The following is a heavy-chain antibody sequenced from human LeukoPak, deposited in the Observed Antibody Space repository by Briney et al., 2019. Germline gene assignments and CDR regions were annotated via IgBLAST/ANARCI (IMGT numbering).Heavy chain of an antibody. J-gene: IGHJ4*02. CDR3: AKDTGIAVAGTLDY. D-gene: IGHD6-19*01. V-gene: IGHV3-23*01. Sequence: AGGSLRLSCAASGFTFSSHGMSWVRQAPGKGLEWVSTISGSGDNTYYADSVKGRFTISRDNAKNSLYLQMNSLRAEDMALYYCAKDTGIAVAGTLDYWGQGTLVTDSS. CDR2: ISGSGDNT. CDR1: GFTFSSHG.